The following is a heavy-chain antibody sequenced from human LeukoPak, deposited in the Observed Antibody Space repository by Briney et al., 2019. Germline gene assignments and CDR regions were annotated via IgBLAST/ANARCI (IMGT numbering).Heavy chain of an antibody. CDR3: ARPSKGDCLDY. D-gene: IGHD2-21*01. J-gene: IGHJ4*02. Sequence: PGGSLRLSCAASGFTFSSCWMSWVRQAPGKGLEWVANIKQDGSEKYYVDSVKGRFTISRDNAKNSLYLQMNSLRAEDTAVYYCARPSKGDCLDYWGQGTLVTVSS. CDR1: GFTFSSCW. V-gene: IGHV3-7*01. CDR2: IKQDGSEK.